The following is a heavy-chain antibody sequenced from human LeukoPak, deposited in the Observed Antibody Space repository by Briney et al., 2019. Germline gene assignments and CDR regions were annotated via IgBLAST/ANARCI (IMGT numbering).Heavy chain of an antibody. CDR1: GFTFSSYG. CDR3: ARELIAVAFDY. D-gene: IGHD6-19*01. CDR2: IWYDGSNK. V-gene: IGHV3-33*01. Sequence: GGSLRLSCAASGFTFSSYGMHWVRQAPGKGLEWVAVIWYDGSNKYYADSVKGRFTISRDNSKNTLYLQMNSLRAEDTAVYYCARELIAVAFDYWDQGTLVTVSS. J-gene: IGHJ4*02.